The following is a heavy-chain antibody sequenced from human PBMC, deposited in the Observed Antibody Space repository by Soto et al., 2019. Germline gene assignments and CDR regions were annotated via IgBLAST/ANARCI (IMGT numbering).Heavy chain of an antibody. Sequence: PSETLSLTCTVSGGSISSYYWSWIRQPPGKGLEWIGYIYYSGSTNYNPPLKSRVTISVDTSKNQFSLKLSSVAAADTAVYYCARHDGYSSGWSYFQLWGQGTLVTVSS. D-gene: IGHD6-19*01. J-gene: IGHJ1*01. CDR3: ARHDGYSSGWSYFQL. CDR2: IYYSGST. CDR1: GGSISSYY. V-gene: IGHV4-59*08.